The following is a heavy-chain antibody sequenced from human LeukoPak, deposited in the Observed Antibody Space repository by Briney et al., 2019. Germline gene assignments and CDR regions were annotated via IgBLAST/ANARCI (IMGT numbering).Heavy chain of an antibody. CDR3: ARDPPGEAVQLWFDP. CDR2: ISSSSSTI. D-gene: IGHD1-1*01. J-gene: IGHJ5*02. Sequence: PGGSLRLSCAASGFTFSSYSMNWVRQAPGKGLEWVSYISSSSSTIYYADSVKGRFTISRDNSKNTLYLQMNSLRAEDTAVYYCARDPPGEAVQLWFDPWGQGTLVTVSS. V-gene: IGHV3-48*01. CDR1: GFTFSSYS.